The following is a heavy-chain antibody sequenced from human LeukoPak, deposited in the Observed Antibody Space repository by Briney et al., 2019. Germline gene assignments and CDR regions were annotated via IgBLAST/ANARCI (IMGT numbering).Heavy chain of an antibody. Sequence: ASVKVSCKVSGYTLTELSLHWVRQAPGKGLEGMGGFDTEDGETIYAQKFQGRVTMTEDTSTDTAYMELSSVRSEDTAVYYCATDPSEGTDYWGQGTLVTVSS. CDR2: FDTEDGET. CDR1: GYTLTELS. J-gene: IGHJ4*02. CDR3: ATDPSEGTDY. D-gene: IGHD1-1*01. V-gene: IGHV1-24*01.